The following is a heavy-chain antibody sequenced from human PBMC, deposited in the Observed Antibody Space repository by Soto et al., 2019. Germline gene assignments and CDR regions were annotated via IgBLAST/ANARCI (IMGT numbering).Heavy chain of an antibody. J-gene: IGHJ4*02. CDR3: ASALGYCSGGSCYENFDY. CDR2: ISGSGGST. V-gene: IGHV3-23*01. CDR1: GFTFSSYA. D-gene: IGHD2-15*01. Sequence: SLRLSCAASGFTFSSYAMSWVRQAPGKGLEWVSAISGSGGSTYYADSAKGRFTISRDNSKNTLYLQMNSLRAEDTAVYYCASALGYCSGGSCYENFDYWGQGTLVTVSS.